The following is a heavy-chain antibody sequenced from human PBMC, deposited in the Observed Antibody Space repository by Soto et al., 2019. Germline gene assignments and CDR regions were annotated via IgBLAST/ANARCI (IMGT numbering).Heavy chain of an antibody. CDR2: ISHDGRT. J-gene: IGHJ6*02. Sequence: PSYTQPRTRAFHCGSFYGFYWILVHQSLGKRLVWFGEISHDGRTNYSPSLASRISISADTSKNQFSLHLKSVTAADTGLYYCARGQLVWYGDLTSYYRDMYVWGQGTTVTVSS. V-gene: IGHV4-34*01. CDR3: ARGQLVWYGDLTSYYRDMYV. D-gene: IGHD3-10*01. CDR1: CGSFYGFY.